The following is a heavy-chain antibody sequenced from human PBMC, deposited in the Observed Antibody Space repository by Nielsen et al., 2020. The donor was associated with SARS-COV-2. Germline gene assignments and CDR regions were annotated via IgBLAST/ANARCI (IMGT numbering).Heavy chain of an antibody. CDR3: ARRGSYEFWGGADF. CDR2: IKYDGCKK. V-gene: IGHV3-33*01. J-gene: IGHJ4*02. CDR1: GFIFGTYG. D-gene: IGHD3-3*01. Sequence: GQSLKISCAASGFIFGTYGMHWVRQASGKGLEWVATIKYDGCKKYHADSVKGRFTISRDNSNNLLYLQMNSLRADDTAVYYCARRGSYEFWGGADFWGQGTLVTVSS.